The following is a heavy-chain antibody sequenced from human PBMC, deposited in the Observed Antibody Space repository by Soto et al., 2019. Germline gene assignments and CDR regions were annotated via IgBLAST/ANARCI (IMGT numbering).Heavy chain of an antibody. J-gene: IGHJ4*02. CDR1: GGTFSSYA. D-gene: IGHD5-12*01. V-gene: IGHV1-69*13. CDR3: ARVSTDIVATIPGVSFDY. Sequence: SVKVSCKASGGTFSSYAISWVRQAPGQGLEWMGGIIPIFGTANYAQKFQGRVTITADESTSTAYMELSSLRSEDTAVYYCARVSTDIVATIPGVSFDYWGQGTLVTVSS. CDR2: IIPIFGTA.